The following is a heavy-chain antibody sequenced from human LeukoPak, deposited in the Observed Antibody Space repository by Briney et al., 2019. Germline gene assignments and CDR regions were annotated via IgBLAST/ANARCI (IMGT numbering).Heavy chain of an antibody. V-gene: IGHV4-39*01. J-gene: IGHJ4*02. CDR1: GGSISSSSYS. CDR3: ARLRHTREVDY. D-gene: IGHD3-10*01. Sequence: ASETLSLTCTVSGGSISSSSYSWGWIRQPPGKGLEWIGNIYYGGNTFYNPSLKSRVTMSVETSKKQFSLKLRSLTDADTAVYYCARLRHTREVDYWGQGTLVIVSS. CDR2: IYYGGNT.